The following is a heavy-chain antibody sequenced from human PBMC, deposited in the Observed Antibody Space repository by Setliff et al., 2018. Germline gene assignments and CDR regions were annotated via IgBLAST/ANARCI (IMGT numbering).Heavy chain of an antibody. CDR2: ISGSGSA. J-gene: IGHJ5*02. D-gene: IGHD3-16*01. Sequence: SETLSLTCTVSGASITTGSYSWSWIRQSAGKGLEWVGRISGSGSATYNPSLKSRVSIFIDASNNQVSLDLSSVTAADSAVYYCERDITREPYTGGFYHFDPWGQGALVTVSS. CDR1: GASITTGSYS. V-gene: IGHV4-61*02. CDR3: ERDITREPYTGGFYHFDP.